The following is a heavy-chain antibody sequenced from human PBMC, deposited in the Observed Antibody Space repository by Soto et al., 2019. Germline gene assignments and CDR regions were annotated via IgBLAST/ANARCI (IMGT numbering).Heavy chain of an antibody. CDR3: ARITFFDY. D-gene: IGHD1-20*01. CDR1: GFTFSSYS. CDR2: ISSSSSTI. J-gene: IGHJ4*02. Sequence: PGGSLRLSCAASGFTFSSYSMNWVRQAPGKGLEWVSYISSSSSTIYYADSVKGRFTISRDNAKNSLYLQMNSLRDADTAVYYCARITFFDYWGQGTLVTVSS. V-gene: IGHV3-48*02.